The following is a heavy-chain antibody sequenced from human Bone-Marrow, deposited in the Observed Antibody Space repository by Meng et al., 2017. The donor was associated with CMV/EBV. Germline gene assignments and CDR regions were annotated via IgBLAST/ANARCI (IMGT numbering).Heavy chain of an antibody. J-gene: IGHJ6*02. Sequence: GESLKISCAASGFTVSSNYMSWVRQAPGKGLEWVSVIYSGGSTYYADSVKGRFTISRDNSKNTLYLQMNSLRAEDTAVYYCARGGDDYGDSNEDYGMDAWGQGTTVSVSS. CDR2: IYSGGST. D-gene: IGHD4-17*01. V-gene: IGHV3-53*01. CDR1: GFTVSSNY. CDR3: ARGGDDYGDSNEDYGMDA.